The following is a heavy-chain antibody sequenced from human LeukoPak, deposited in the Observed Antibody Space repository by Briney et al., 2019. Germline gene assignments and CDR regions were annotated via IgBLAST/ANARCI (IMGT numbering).Heavy chain of an antibody. D-gene: IGHD6-19*01. Sequence: SETLSLTCTVSGGSIIGYYWSWMRQPAGKGLEYIGRIHTSGSTNYNPSLKSRVTMSVDTSKNQFSLKLTSVTAADTAVYYCARDGGYTSHDSWGQGTLVTVSS. CDR1: GGSIIGYY. CDR2: IHTSGST. V-gene: IGHV4-4*07. CDR3: ARDGGYTSHDS. J-gene: IGHJ5*01.